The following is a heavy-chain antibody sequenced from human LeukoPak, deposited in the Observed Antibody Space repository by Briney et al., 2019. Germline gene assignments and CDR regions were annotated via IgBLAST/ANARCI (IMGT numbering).Heavy chain of an antibody. J-gene: IGHJ3*02. CDR2: VRNDGGDK. CDR1: GFIFGHYA. V-gene: IGHV3-30-3*01. D-gene: IGHD4-23*01. Sequence: GGSLRLSCAASGFIFGHYAVHWVRQAPGKGLEWVAVVRNDGGDKYYADSVKGRFIVSRDNSKNTLYLQMNNLRPEDTAVYYCTRETESQLLSNPFHIWGQGTMVTVSA. CDR3: TRETESQLLSNPFHI.